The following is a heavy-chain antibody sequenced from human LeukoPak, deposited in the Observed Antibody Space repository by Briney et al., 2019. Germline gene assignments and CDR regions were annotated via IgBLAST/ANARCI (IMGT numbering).Heavy chain of an antibody. D-gene: IGHD2-2*01. Sequence: GGSLRLSCAASGFTFSSYAMHWVRQAPGKGLEWVAVISYDGSNKYYADSVKGRFTISRDNSKNTLYLQMNSLRAEDTAVYYCARDVEYQLPGRYYYYYYYMDVWGKGTTVTVSS. J-gene: IGHJ6*03. CDR3: ARDVEYQLPGRYYYYYYYMDV. V-gene: IGHV3-30-3*01. CDR1: GFTFSSYA. CDR2: ISYDGSNK.